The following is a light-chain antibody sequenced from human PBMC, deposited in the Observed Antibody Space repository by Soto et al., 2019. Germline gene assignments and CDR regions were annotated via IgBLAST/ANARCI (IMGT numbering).Light chain of an antibody. J-gene: IGLJ2*01. CDR2: DDS. CDR1: NIGSKS. Sequence: SYELTQPPSGSVAPGQTARITCGGTNIGSKSVHWYQQKPGQAPVLVVYDDSDRPSGIPERFSGSNSGNTATLTISRVEAGDEADYYCQVWDSSSDHVVFGGGTKLTVL. CDR3: QVWDSSSDHVV. V-gene: IGLV3-21*02.